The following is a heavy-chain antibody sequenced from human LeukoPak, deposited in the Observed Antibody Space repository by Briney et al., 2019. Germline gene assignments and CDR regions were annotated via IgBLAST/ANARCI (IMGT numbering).Heavy chain of an antibody. Sequence: SETLSLTCTVSGGFFSSYYWSWIRQSPGKGLEWIGHIHDSGGTNYNPSLKSRVTIALDTSKNQFSLKLSSVTAADTAVYYCARRWVYDKRAFDAWGQGTMVTVSS. V-gene: IGHV4-59*08. J-gene: IGHJ3*01. CDR2: IHDSGGT. CDR3: ARRWVYDKRAFDA. D-gene: IGHD3-16*01. CDR1: GGFFSSYY.